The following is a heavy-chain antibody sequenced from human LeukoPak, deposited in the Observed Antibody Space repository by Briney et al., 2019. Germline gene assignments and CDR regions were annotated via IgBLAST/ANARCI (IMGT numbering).Heavy chain of an antibody. CDR1: GFPVCSNY. CDR3: LTRVTEGEHDY. Sequence: GGSLRLSCAASGFPVCSNYMRWVREATGKGLEWVSVSYSGGSTYYADSVKGRFTISRDNTKNPLHLQMNSRTAEDTAVYYCLTRVTEGEHDYWGQGTLVTVSS. D-gene: IGHD4-17*01. CDR2: SYSGGST. J-gene: IGHJ4*02. V-gene: IGHV3-53*01.